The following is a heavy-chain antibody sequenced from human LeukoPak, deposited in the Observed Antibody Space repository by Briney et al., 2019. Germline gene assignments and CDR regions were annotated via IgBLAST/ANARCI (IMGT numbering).Heavy chain of an antibody. CDR1: GYSFTTYW. Sequence: GESLKISCNGSGYSFTTYWIAWLRQMPGEGLEWVGIIYLGDSNTYYSPSFQGQVTISADRSISAAYLQWSSLKASDTAMYYCARQFCSGGNCYSRSMYFFDYWGQGTLVTVSS. CDR2: IYLGDSNT. V-gene: IGHV5-51*01. CDR3: ARQFCSGGNCYSRSMYFFDY. D-gene: IGHD2-15*01. J-gene: IGHJ4*02.